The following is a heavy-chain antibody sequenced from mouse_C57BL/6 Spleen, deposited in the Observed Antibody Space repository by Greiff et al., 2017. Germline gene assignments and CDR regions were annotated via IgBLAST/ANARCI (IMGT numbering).Heavy chain of an antibody. CDR2: IDPSDSYT. Sequence: QVQLQQPGAELVMPGASVKLSCKASGYTFTSYWMHWVKQRPGQGLEWIGEIDPSDSYTNYNQKFKGKSTLTVDKSSSTAYMQLSSLTSEDSAVYYWARGGYYSLYAMDYWGQGTSVTVSS. CDR1: GYTFTSYW. CDR3: ARGGYYSLYAMDY. V-gene: IGHV1-69*01. D-gene: IGHD2-3*01. J-gene: IGHJ4*01.